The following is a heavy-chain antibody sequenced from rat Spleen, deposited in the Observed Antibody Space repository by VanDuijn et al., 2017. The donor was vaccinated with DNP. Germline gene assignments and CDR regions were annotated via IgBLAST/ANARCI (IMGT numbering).Heavy chain of an antibody. CDR2: ISTSGGST. Sequence: EVQLVESGGGLVQPGNSLKLSCAASGFTFSDYNMAWVRQAPKKGLEWVASISTSGGSTYYRDSVKGRFSISRDNAKSTLYLQVNSLRSEDTATYYCTRDGPPYYGVPFDYWGQGVMVTVSS. D-gene: IGHD1-7*01. CDR3: TRDGPPYYGVPFDY. CDR1: GFTFSDYN. J-gene: IGHJ2*01. V-gene: IGHV5-27*01.